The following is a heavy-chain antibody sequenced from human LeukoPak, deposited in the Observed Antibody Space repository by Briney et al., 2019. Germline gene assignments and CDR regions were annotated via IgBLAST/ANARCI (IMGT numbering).Heavy chain of an antibody. J-gene: IGHJ4*02. CDR2: IKEDGSIE. Sequence: GGSLRLSCVASGFTFSHYWMSWVRQAPGKGLEWVANIKEDGSIEDYVDSVKGRFTVSRDNAKNSLYLEMNSLRVEDTAVYYCVSQQVAPHWAQGTLVIVSS. CDR1: GFTFSHYW. CDR3: VSQQVAPH. V-gene: IGHV3-7*01. D-gene: IGHD5-12*01.